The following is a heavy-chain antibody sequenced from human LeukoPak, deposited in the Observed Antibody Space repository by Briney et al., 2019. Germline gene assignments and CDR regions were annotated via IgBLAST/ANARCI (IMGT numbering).Heavy chain of an antibody. CDR1: GDSISSGSYY. V-gene: IGHV4-61*02. CDR3: ASYLGQTEVVINPNNYFFDV. J-gene: IGHJ2*01. D-gene: IGHD3-22*01. Sequence: PSQTLSLTCTVSGDSISSGSYYWTWIRQPAGKGLEWIGRIYTSGSTINNPSLKNTNYNPSLKSRLTMSVDRSKNQFSLKLTSVTAADTAVYYCASYLGQTEVVINPNNYFFDVWGRGTLVTVSS. CDR2: IYTSGSTINNPSLKNT.